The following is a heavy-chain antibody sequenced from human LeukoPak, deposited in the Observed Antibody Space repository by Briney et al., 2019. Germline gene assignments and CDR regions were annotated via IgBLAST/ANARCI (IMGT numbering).Heavy chain of an antibody. CDR2: IYYSGST. Sequence: SETLSLTCTVSGGSISSSSYYWGWIRQPPGKGLEWIGSIYYSGSTYYNPSLKSRVTISVDTSKNQFSLKLSSVTAADTAVYYCARKAAGGVAPYYYYYYMDVWGRGTTVTVSS. CDR3: ARKAAGGVAPYYYYYYMDV. J-gene: IGHJ6*03. V-gene: IGHV4-39*01. D-gene: IGHD3-16*01. CDR1: GGSISSSSYY.